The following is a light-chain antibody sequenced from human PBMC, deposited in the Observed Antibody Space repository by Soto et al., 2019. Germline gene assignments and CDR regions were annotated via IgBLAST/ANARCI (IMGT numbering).Light chain of an antibody. J-gene: IGKJ1*01. Sequence: VLTQSRDSLSVSAVEVATLCCGSNQYISTKLAWYQQKPGRAPRLLFSGASSRATDTPDRFSGSGSGTDFTLIISGVEAEDFAIYYCQQYGASPWTFGQGTKV. CDR1: QYISTK. CDR3: QQYGASPWT. V-gene: IGKV3-20*01. CDR2: GAS.